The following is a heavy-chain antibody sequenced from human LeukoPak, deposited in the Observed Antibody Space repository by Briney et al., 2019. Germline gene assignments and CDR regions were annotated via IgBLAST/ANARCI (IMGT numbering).Heavy chain of an antibody. V-gene: IGHV4-39*01. Sequence: SETLSLTCTVSDDSITMYYWTWIRQPPGKGLEWIGSIYYSGSTYYNPSLKSRVTISVDTSKNQFSLKLSSVTAADTAVYYCARHDYYDNSGYVQFDYWGQGTLVIVSS. J-gene: IGHJ4*02. CDR2: IYYSGST. D-gene: IGHD3-22*01. CDR1: DDSITMYY. CDR3: ARHDYYDNSGYVQFDY.